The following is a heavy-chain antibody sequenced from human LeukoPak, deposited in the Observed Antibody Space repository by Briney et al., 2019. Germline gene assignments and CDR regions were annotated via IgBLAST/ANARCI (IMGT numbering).Heavy chain of an antibody. V-gene: IGHV3-21*01. CDR2: ISSSSSYI. D-gene: IGHD4-23*01. Sequence: GGSLRLSCGASGFTFSNFGMSWVRQAPGKGLEWVSSISSSSSYIYYADSVKGRFTISRDNAKNSLYLQMNSLRAEDTAVYYCARVPDYGGNAYHDAFDIWGQGTMVTVSS. J-gene: IGHJ3*02. CDR3: ARVPDYGGNAYHDAFDI. CDR1: GFTFSNFG.